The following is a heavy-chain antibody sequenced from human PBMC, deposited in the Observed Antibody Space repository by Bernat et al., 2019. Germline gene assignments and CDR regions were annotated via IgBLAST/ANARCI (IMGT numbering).Heavy chain of an antibody. Sequence: QVQLVESGGGVVQPGRSLRLSCAASGFTFSSYGMHWVRQAPGKGLGWVAVISYDGSNKYYADSVKGRFTISRDNSKNTLYLQMNSLRAEDTAVYYCAKGGVVVVPAAPDYWGQGTLVTVSS. J-gene: IGHJ4*02. CDR3: AKGGVVVVPAAPDY. V-gene: IGHV3-30*18. CDR2: ISYDGSNK. D-gene: IGHD2-2*01. CDR1: GFTFSSYG.